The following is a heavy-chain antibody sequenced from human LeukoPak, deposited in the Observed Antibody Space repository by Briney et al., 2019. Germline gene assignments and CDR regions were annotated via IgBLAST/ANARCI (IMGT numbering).Heavy chain of an antibody. Sequence: SEXLXXXCTVSGYSISSGYYWSWIRQPPGKGLEWIGNIYHSGSTYYNPSLKRRLTISVDTSKNQFSLKLSSVTAADTAVYYCASDGGAFKDFDYWGQGALVTVSS. CDR2: IYHSGST. CDR1: GYSISSGYY. CDR3: ASDGGAFKDFDY. V-gene: IGHV4-38-2*02. J-gene: IGHJ4*02. D-gene: IGHD2-15*01.